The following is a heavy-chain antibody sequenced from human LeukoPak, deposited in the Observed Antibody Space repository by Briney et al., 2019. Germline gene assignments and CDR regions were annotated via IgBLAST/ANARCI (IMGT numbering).Heavy chain of an antibody. D-gene: IGHD3-10*01. CDR1: VGSISSGGYY. Sequence: SETLSLTCTVSVGSISSGGYYWSWIRRHPGKGLEWIGYIYYSGSTYYNPSLKCRVTISVDTSKNQFSLKLSSVTAADTAVYYCARDYGGHYYYGMDVWGQGTPVTVSS. V-gene: IGHV4-31*03. CDR3: ARDYGGHYYYGMDV. CDR2: IYYSGST. J-gene: IGHJ6*02.